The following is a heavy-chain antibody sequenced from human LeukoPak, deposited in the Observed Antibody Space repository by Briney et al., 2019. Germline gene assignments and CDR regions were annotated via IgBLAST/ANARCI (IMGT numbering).Heavy chain of an antibody. J-gene: IGHJ5*02. CDR3: ARGGSGWT. CDR2: ISSGSSFI. CDR1: GFTFSSHS. D-gene: IGHD6-19*01. V-gene: IGHV3-21*01. Sequence: PGGSLRLSCGASGFTFSSHSMNWVRQAPGKGLEWVSSISSGSSFIYYADSVKGRFTISRDNAKNSLYLQMNSLRAEDTAVYYCARGGSGWTWGQGTLVTVSS.